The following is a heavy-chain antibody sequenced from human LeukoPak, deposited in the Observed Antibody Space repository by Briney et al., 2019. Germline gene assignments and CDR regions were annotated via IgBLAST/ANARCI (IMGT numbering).Heavy chain of an antibody. CDR3: ARGHVDTAVVHFDY. V-gene: IGHV4-34*01. D-gene: IGHD5-18*01. J-gene: IGHJ4*02. CDR1: GGSFSGYY. CDR2: INHSGST. Sequence: SETLSLTCAVYGGSFSGYYWSWIRQPPGKGLEWIGEINHSGSTNYNPSLKSRVTISVDTSKNQFSLKLSSVTAADTAVYYCARGHVDTAVVHFDYWGQETLVTVSS.